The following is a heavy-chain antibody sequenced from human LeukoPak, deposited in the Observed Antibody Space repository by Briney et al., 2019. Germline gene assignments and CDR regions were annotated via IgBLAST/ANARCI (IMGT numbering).Heavy chain of an antibody. D-gene: IGHD6-13*01. CDR3: ARVLYSSSWYGDYNWFDP. CDR2: MNPNSGNT. Sequence: GSVKVSCKASGYTFTSYDINWVRQATGQGLEWTGWMNPNSGNTGYAQKFQGRVTMTRNTSISTAYMELSSLRSEDTAVYYCARVLYSSSWYGDYNWFDPWGQGTLVTVSS. V-gene: IGHV1-8*01. J-gene: IGHJ5*02. CDR1: GYTFTSYD.